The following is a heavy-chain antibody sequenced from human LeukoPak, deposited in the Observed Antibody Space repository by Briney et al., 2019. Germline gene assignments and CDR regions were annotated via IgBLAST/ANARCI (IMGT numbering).Heavy chain of an antibody. J-gene: IGHJ5*02. D-gene: IGHD1-26*01. CDR1: GYTFTGYY. V-gene: IGHV1-2*02. Sequence: GASVKVSCKASGYTFTGYYMHWVRQAPGQGLEWMGWINPNSGGTNYAQKFQGRVTMTRDTSISTAYMELSRLRSDDTAVDYCARSASPDAPRELHRFDPWRQGTLVTVPS. CDR2: INPNSGGT. CDR3: ARSASPDAPRELHRFDP.